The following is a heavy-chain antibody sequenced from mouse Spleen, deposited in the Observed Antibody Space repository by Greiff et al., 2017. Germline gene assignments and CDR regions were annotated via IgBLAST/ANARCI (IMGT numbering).Heavy chain of an antibody. CDR2: IYPGSGNT. V-gene: IGHV1-76*01. J-gene: IGHJ4*01. D-gene: IGHD1-1*01. CDR1: GYTFTDYY. CDR3: AREGITTVVATGHYYAMDY. Sequence: LVESGAELVRPGASVKLSCKASGYTFTDYYINWVKQRPGQGLEWIARIYPGSGNTYYNEKFKGKATLTAEKSSSTAYMQLSSLTSENSAVYFCAREGITTVVATGHYYAMDYWGQGTSVTVSS.